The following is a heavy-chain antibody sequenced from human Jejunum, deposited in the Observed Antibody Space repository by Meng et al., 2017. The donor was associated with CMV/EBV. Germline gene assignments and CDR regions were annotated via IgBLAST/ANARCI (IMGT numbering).Heavy chain of an antibody. CDR2: VYYSGSA. V-gene: IGHV4-59*11. D-gene: IGHD3-22*01. CDR1: MRSHY. J-gene: IGHJ4*02. CDR3: ARSEDAYDSSGHLLYYFDY. Sequence: MRSHYWTWIRQPPGKGLEWMGHVYYSGSATYSPSLRSRVTISVDMSKNQFSLKLRSVTAADTAVYYCARSEDAYDSSGHLLYYFDYWGQGTLVTVSS.